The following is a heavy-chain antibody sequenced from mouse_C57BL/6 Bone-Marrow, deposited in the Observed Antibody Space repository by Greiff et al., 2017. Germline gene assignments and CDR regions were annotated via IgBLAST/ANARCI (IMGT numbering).Heavy chain of an antibody. J-gene: IGHJ3*01. Sequence: QVQLKESGPGLVAPSQSLSITCTVSGFSLTSYGVDWVRQSPGKGLEWLGVIWGVGSTNYNSALKSRLSISKDNSKSQVFLKMNSLQTDDTAMYYCASGPRLLRFAYWGQGALVTVSA. CDR1: GFSLTSYG. D-gene: IGHD2-3*01. CDR2: IWGVGST. V-gene: IGHV2-6*01. CDR3: ASGPRLLRFAY.